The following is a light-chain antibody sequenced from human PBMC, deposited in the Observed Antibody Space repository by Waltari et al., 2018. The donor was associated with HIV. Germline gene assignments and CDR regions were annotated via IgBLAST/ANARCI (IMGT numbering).Light chain of an antibody. CDR3: AVLDDTLGGGV. Sequence: QSVLTQPPSASGTPGQKVTISCSGGTANIGANFVFWFQQFPGTAPKLLIYRDNLRHSGVTARFSGSKSGTSASLTISGLRSDDEAHYFCAVLDDTLGGGVFGGGTKLTVL. CDR1: TANIGANF. J-gene: IGLJ2*01. V-gene: IGLV1-47*01. CDR2: RDN.